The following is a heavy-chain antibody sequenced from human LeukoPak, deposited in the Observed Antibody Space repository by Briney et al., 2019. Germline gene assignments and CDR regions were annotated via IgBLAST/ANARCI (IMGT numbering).Heavy chain of an antibody. CDR1: GFTFSSYA. Sequence: PGGSLRLSCAASGFTFSSYAMHWVRQAPGKGLEYVSAISSNGGSTYYADSVKGRFTTSRDNSKNTLYLQMNSLRAEDTAVYYCAKDVVPDSGWDLDYWGQGTLVTVSS. J-gene: IGHJ4*02. V-gene: IGHV3-64*04. CDR2: ISSNGGST. CDR3: AKDVVPDSGWDLDY. D-gene: IGHD6-19*01.